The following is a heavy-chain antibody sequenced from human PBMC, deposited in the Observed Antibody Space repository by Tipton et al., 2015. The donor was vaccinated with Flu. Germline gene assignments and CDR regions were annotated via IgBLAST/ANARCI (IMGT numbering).Heavy chain of an antibody. CDR1: GYTFTSYG. D-gene: IGHD6-19*01. Sequence: QVQLVQSGAEVKKPGASVKVSCKASGYTFTSYGISWVRQAPGQGLEWMGWISAYNGNTNYAQKLQGRVTMTTDTSTSTAYMELRSLRSDDTAVYYCARATRSPAVAGRAPISFYGMDVWGQGTTVTVSS. V-gene: IGHV1-18*01. J-gene: IGHJ6*02. CDR2: ISAYNGNT. CDR3: ARATRSPAVAGRAPISFYGMDV.